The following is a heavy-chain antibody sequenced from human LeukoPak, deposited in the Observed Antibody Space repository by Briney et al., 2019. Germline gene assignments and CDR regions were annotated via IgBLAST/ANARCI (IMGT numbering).Heavy chain of an antibody. V-gene: IGHV4-38-2*01. CDR2: IYYSGNT. D-gene: IGHD6-19*01. Sequence: SETLSLTCSVSGYSISSGYYWSWIRQPPGKGLECIGSIYYSGNTYYNPSLKSRVTISVDTSKNQFSLKLSSVIAADTAVYYCARNSDWYPDYWGQGTLVTVSS. CDR1: GYSISSGYY. J-gene: IGHJ4*02. CDR3: ARNSDWYPDY.